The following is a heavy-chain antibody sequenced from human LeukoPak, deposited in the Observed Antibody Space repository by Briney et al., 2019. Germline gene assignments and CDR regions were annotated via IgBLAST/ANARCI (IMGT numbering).Heavy chain of an antibody. CDR2: IYHSGST. D-gene: IGHD5-12*01. Sequence: SETLSLTCAVSGGSISSGGYSWSWIRQPPGKGLEWIGYIYHSGSTYYNPSLKSRVTISVDRSKNQFSLKLSSVTAADTAVYYCAVGYSGYDAFDIWGQGTMVTVSS. V-gene: IGHV4-30-2*01. J-gene: IGHJ3*02. CDR1: GGSISSGGYS. CDR3: AVGYSGYDAFDI.